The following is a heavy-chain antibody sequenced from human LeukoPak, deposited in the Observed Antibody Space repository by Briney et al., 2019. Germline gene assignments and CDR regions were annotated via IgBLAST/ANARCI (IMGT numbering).Heavy chain of an antibody. CDR2: IYYSGST. CDR3: ARDLTIFGVNHDY. J-gene: IGHJ4*02. V-gene: IGHV4-39*07. D-gene: IGHD3-3*01. CDR1: GGSISSSSYY. Sequence: SETLSLTCTVSGGSISSSSYYWGWIRQPPGKGLEWIGSIYYSGSTYYNPSLKSRVTISVDPSKNQFSLKLSSVTAADTAVYYCARDLTIFGVNHDYWGQGTLVTVSS.